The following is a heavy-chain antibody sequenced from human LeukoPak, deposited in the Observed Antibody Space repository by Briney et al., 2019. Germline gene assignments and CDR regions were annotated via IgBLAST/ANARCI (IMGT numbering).Heavy chain of an antibody. CDR1: GFTFSSYE. CDR2: IKQDGSEK. Sequence: PGGSLRLSCAASGFTFSSYEVHWVRQAPGKGLEWVANIKQDGSEKYYVDSVKGRFTISRDNAKNSLYLQMNSLRAEDTAVYYCASGGTFGGVIDYWGQGTLVTVSS. CDR3: ASGGTFGGVIDY. V-gene: IGHV3-7*02. J-gene: IGHJ4*02. D-gene: IGHD3-16*01.